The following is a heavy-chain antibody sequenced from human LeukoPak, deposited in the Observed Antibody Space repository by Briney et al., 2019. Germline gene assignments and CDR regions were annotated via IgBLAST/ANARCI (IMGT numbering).Heavy chain of an antibody. CDR3: ASSLYDFWSGMINWFDP. J-gene: IGHJ5*02. CDR2: NNHSGST. CDR1: GGSFSGYY. D-gene: IGHD3-3*01. V-gene: IGHV4-34*01. Sequence: SETLSLTCAVYGGSFSGYYWSWIRQPPGKGLEWIGENNHSGSTNYNPSLKSRVTISVDTSKNQFSLKLSSVTAADTAVYYCASSLYDFWSGMINWFDPWGQGTLVTVSS.